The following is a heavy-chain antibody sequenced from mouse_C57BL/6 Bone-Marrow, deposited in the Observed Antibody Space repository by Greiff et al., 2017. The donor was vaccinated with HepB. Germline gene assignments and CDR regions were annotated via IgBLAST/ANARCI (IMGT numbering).Heavy chain of an antibody. Sequence: VQLQQPGAELVKPGASVKLSCKASGYTFTSYWMHWVKQRPGQGLEWIGMIHPNSGSTNYNEKFKSKATLTVDKSSSTAYMQLSSLTSEDSAVYYCARRRNYYGSSCEGFAYWGQGTLVTVSA. D-gene: IGHD1-1*01. J-gene: IGHJ3*01. CDR1: GYTFTSYW. CDR3: ARRRNYYGSSCEGFAY. CDR2: IHPNSGST. V-gene: IGHV1-64*01.